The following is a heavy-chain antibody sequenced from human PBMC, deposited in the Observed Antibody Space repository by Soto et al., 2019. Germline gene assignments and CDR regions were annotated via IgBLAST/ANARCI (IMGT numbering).Heavy chain of an antibody. CDR2: IWYDGGNK. J-gene: IGHJ4*02. D-gene: IGHD3-22*01. V-gene: IGHV3-33*01. Sequence: EGSLRLSCAASGFTFSTYGMHWVRQAPGRGLEWVAVIWYDGGNKNYADSVKGQFTISRDNSKNTLYLQMNSLRAEDTAVYYCARNLGHSSGYNCLDYWGQGTLVTVSS. CDR1: GFTFSTYG. CDR3: ARNLGHSSGYNCLDY.